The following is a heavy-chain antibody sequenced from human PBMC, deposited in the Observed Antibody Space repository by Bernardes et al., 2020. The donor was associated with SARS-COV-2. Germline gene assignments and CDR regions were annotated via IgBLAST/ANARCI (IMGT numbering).Heavy chain of an antibody. V-gene: IGHV4-34*01. CDR1: GGSFSGYY. D-gene: IGHD4-17*01. Sequence: SETLSLTCAVYGGSFSGYYWSWIRQPPGKGLEWIGEINHSGSTNYNPSLKSRVTISVDTSKNQFSLKLSSVTAADTAVYYCARLGSGFYGDPSVGAFDIWGQGTMVTVSS. J-gene: IGHJ3*02. CDR2: INHSGST. CDR3: ARLGSGFYGDPSVGAFDI.